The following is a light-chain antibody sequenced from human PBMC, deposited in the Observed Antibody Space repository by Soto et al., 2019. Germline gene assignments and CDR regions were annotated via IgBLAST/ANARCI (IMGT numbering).Light chain of an antibody. J-gene: IGKJ2*01. CDR3: QQSYSTPVD. CDR1: QSISSY. CDR2: AAS. V-gene: IGKV1-39*01. Sequence: DIQMTQSPSSLSASVGDRVTITCRASQSISSYLNLYQHKPGKAPRLLIYAASSLQSGVPSRFSGSGSGTDFTLTISSLQPEDSAAYYCQQSYSTPVDFGQGTKLEIK.